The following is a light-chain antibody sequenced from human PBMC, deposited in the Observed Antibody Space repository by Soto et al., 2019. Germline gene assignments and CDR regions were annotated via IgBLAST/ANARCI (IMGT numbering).Light chain of an antibody. V-gene: IGKV1-39*01. Sequence: DIQMTQSPSSLSASVGDSVTITCRASQSISVSLNWYQQKPGKAPQLLIYAASTWQTGVPSRFSGSGSGTDFSLTISSLQPEDFATYYCQQSHSTPPTFGQGTKLEIK. CDR3: QQSHSTPPT. CDR1: QSISVS. J-gene: IGKJ2*01. CDR2: AAS.